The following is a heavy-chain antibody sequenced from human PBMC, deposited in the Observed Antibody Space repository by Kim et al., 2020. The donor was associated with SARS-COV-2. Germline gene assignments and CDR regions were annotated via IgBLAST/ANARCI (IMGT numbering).Heavy chain of an antibody. J-gene: IGHJ6*02. Sequence: KFRGRVTMNRNTSISTAYMELSSLRSEDTAVYYCARVYSNPSYYYYGMDVWGQGTTVTVSS. D-gene: IGHD4-4*01. V-gene: IGHV1-8*01. CDR3: ARVYSNPSYYYYGMDV.